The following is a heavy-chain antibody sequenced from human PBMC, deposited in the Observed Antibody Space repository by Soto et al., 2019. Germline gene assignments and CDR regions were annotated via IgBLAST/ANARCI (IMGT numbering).Heavy chain of an antibody. D-gene: IGHD1-1*01. V-gene: IGHV3-64D*06. J-gene: IGHJ4*02. CDR1: GFTFSTYT. CDR2: IISNGGKT. Sequence: EVQLVESGGGLVQPGGSLRLSCSASGFTFSTYTMHWVRQAPGKGLEYVSSIISNGGKTYYADSVKGRFSISRDNSKNTVYLQMSSLRAEDTAVYYCVKVRLGTNYYFDSWGQGTLVTVSS. CDR3: VKVRLGTNYYFDS.